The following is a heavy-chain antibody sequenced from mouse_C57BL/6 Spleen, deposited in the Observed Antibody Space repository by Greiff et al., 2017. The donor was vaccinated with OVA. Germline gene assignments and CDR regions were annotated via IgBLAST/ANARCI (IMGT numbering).Heavy chain of an antibody. D-gene: IGHD2-4*01. CDR2: INPYNGGT. Sequence: VQLQQSGPVLVKPGASVKMSCKASGYTFTDYYTNWVKQSHGKSLEWIGVINPYNGGTSYNQKFKGKATLTVDKSSSTAYMELNSLTSEDSAVYYCARGGLRREYYFDYWGQGTTLTVSS. CDR3: ARGGLRREYYFDY. J-gene: IGHJ2*01. CDR1: GYTFTDYY. V-gene: IGHV1-19*01.